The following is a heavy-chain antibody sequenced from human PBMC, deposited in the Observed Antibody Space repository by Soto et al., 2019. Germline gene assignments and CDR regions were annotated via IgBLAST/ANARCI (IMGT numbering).Heavy chain of an antibody. CDR3: AKVGPYCASDH. D-gene: IGHD2-15*01. Sequence: PGGSLRLSCAASGFTFTNYGMQWVRQAPGKGLEWVAVIWYDGINTHYTESVKGRFSITRDDSKNTLYLQMDSLRVEDTAVYHCAKVGPYCASDHWGQGTLVTVAS. J-gene: IGHJ5*02. V-gene: IGHV3-33*06. CDR2: IWYDGINT. CDR1: GFTFTNYG.